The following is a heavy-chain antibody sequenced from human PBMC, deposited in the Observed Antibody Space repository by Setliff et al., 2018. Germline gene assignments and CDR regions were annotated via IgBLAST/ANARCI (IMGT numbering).Heavy chain of an antibody. CDR1: GGTFSSYG. D-gene: IGHD6-19*01. CDR3: AKDHPEESYSKWLVRVYYYYMDV. J-gene: IGHJ6*03. Sequence: VASVKVSCKASGGTFSSYGISWVRQAPGQGLEWMGGTIPMFGSTKYAQKFQERVTIIKDESTSTAYMEVSSLRTEDTAVYYCAKDHPEESYSKWLVRVYYYYMDVWGKGTTVTVSS. CDR2: TIPMFGST. V-gene: IGHV1-69*05.